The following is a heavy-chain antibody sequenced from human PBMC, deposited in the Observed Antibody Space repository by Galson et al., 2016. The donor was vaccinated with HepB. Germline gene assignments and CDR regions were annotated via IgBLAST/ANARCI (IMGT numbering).Heavy chain of an antibody. Sequence: SVKVSCKASGYTFRSYYMHWVRQAPGQGLEWMGIINSNGGSTQYARKFQGRVTMTTDTSTRTVYMELSSLRSEDAGIYYCARGMDNGGWGFDYWGQGTLVTVSS. CDR2: INSNGGST. J-gene: IGHJ4*02. CDR1: GYTFRSYY. CDR3: ARGMDNGGWGFDY. D-gene: IGHD6-19*01. V-gene: IGHV1-46*03.